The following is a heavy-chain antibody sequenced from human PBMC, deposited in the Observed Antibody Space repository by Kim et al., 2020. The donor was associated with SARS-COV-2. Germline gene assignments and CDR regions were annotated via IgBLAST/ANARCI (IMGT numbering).Heavy chain of an antibody. CDR3: ARVPGRFGELVYYYYGMDV. Sequence: SETLSLTCTVSGGSVSSGSYYWSWIRQPPGKGLEWIGYIYYSGSTNYNPSLKSRVTISVDTSKNQFSLKLSSVTAADTAVYYCARVPGRFGELVYYYYGMDVWGQGTTVTVSS. V-gene: IGHV4-61*01. CDR2: IYYSGST. J-gene: IGHJ6*02. CDR1: GGSVSSGSYY. D-gene: IGHD3-10*01.